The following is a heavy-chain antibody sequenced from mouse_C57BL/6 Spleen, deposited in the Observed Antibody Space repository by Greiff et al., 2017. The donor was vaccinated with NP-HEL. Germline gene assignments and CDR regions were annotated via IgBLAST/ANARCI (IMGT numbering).Heavy chain of an antibody. J-gene: IGHJ4*01. CDR1: GYTFTDYN. CDR2: INPNNGGT. Sequence: EVQLQQSGPELVKPGASVKIPCKASGYTFTDYNMDWVKQSHGKSLEWIGDINPNNGGTIYNQKFKGKATLTVDKSSSTAYMELRSLPSEDTAVYYCARDGSSYDYYAMDYWGQGTSVTVSS. CDR3: ARDGSSYDYYAMDY. D-gene: IGHD1-1*01. V-gene: IGHV1-18*01.